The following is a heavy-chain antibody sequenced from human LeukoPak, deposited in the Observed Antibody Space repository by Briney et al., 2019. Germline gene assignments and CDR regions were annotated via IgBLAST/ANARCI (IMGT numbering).Heavy chain of an antibody. D-gene: IGHD5-18*01. Sequence: SETLPLTCTVSGGSISSYYWTWIRQPPGKGLEWIGYIYYSGSTNYNPSLKSRVTISVDTSKNQFSLKLSSVTAADTAVYYCARGPAISLDTGYFDYWGQGTLVTVSS. CDR2: IYYSGST. J-gene: IGHJ4*02. CDR1: GGSISSYY. CDR3: ARGPAISLDTGYFDY. V-gene: IGHV4-59*01.